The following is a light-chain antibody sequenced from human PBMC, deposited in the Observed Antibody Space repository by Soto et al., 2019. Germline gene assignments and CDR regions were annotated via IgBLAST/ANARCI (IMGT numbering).Light chain of an antibody. CDR1: QSVSSF. CDR2: DAS. Sequence: EIVLTQSPATLSLSPGERATLSCRASQSVSSFLAWYQQKPGQAPRLLIYDASKRATGIPTRFSGSGSGTDLTLTISSLEPEDIAVYYCQQRINWPLTFGGGTKVGIK. CDR3: QQRINWPLT. V-gene: IGKV3-11*01. J-gene: IGKJ4*01.